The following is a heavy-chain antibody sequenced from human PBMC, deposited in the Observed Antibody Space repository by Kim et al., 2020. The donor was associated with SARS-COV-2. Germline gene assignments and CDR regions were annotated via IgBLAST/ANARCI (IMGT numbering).Heavy chain of an antibody. Sequence: GSTNYNPSLKSRVTISVDTSKNQFSLKLSSVTAADTAVYYCARAGYSSGNWGQGTLVTVSS. D-gene: IGHD6-25*01. J-gene: IGHJ4*02. CDR3: ARAGYSSGN. CDR2: GST. V-gene: IGHV4-34*01.